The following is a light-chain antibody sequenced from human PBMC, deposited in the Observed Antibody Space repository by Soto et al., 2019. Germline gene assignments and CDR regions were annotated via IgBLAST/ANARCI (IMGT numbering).Light chain of an antibody. V-gene: IGLV2-14*01. CDR3: NSYTSTNTLV. J-gene: IGLJ2*01. CDR2: GVS. CDR1: SSDVGDYNY. Sequence: QSALTQPASVSGSPGQSITISCTGTSSDVGDYNYVSWYQQHPGKAPKLIIYGVSNRPSGISNRFSGSKSGNTASLTISGLQAEDEADYYCNSYTSTNTLVFGGGTKVTGL.